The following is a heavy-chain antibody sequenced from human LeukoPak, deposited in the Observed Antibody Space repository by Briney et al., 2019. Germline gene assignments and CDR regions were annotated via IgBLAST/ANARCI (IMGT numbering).Heavy chain of an antibody. V-gene: IGHV1-2*02. J-gene: IGHJ4*02. D-gene: IGHD3-22*01. CDR1: GYTFTGYY. CDR3: ARDYYDSSGYYRDFDY. CDR2: INPNSGGT. Sequence: GASVKVSCKASGYTFTGYYMHWVRQAPGQGLEWMGWINPNSGGTNYAQKFQGRVIMTRDTSISTAYMELSRLRSDDTAVYYCARDYYDSSGYYRDFDYWGQGTLVTVSS.